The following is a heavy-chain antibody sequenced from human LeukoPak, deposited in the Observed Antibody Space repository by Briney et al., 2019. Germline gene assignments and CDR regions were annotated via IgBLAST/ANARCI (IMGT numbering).Heavy chain of an antibody. V-gene: IGHV1-2*06. CDR2: INPNSGGT. CDR3: AREAPNDSSGYLDDAFDI. J-gene: IGHJ3*02. CDR1: GYTFTGYY. Sequence: ASVKVSRKASGYTFTGYYMHWMRQAPGQGLEWMGRINPNSGGTNYAQKFQGRVTMTRDTSISTAYMELSRLRSDDTAVYYCAREAPNDSSGYLDDAFDIWGQGTMVTVSS. D-gene: IGHD3-22*01.